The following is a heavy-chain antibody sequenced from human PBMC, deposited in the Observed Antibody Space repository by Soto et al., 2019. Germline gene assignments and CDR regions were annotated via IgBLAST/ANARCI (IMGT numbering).Heavy chain of an antibody. CDR3: AREGSSSPEYFDF. CDR2: IYYTGRT. V-gene: IGHV4-30-4*01. CDR1: GGSISSDDYY. D-gene: IGHD2-15*01. J-gene: IGHJ4*02. Sequence: LSLTCSVSGGSISSDDYYWTWIRQPPGEGLEWIGYIYYTGRTSSTPSLVSRVTISIDTSKNQFSLKLSSVSAADTAVYYCAREGSSSPEYFDFWGPGTLVTVSS.